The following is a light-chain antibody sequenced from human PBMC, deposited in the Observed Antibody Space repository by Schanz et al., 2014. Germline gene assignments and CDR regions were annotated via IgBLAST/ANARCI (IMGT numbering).Light chain of an antibody. V-gene: IGLV2-14*03. Sequence: QSVLTQPASVSGSPGQSITVSCTGTSSDAGGYNSVSWYQQYPGKAPKLMISDVSNRPSGVSNRFSGSKSGNTASLTISGLQAEDEADYYCSFTTSSSHWVFGGGTKLTVL. CDR3: SFTTSSSHWV. CDR1: SSDAGGYNS. J-gene: IGLJ3*02. CDR2: DVS.